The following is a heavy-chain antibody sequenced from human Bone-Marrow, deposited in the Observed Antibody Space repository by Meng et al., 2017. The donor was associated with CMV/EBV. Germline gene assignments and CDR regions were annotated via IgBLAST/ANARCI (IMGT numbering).Heavy chain of an antibody. CDR2: INPNSGGT. Sequence: ASVKVSCKASGYTFTGYYMHWMRQAPGQGLEWMGWINPNSGGTNYAQKFQGRVTMTRDTSISTAYMELSRLRSDDTAVYYCARPLYGDYGTRRGLHYIYFDYWGQGTLVTVSS. D-gene: IGHD4-17*01. V-gene: IGHV1-2*02. CDR1: GYTFTGYY. CDR3: ARPLYGDYGTRRGLHYIYFDY. J-gene: IGHJ4*02.